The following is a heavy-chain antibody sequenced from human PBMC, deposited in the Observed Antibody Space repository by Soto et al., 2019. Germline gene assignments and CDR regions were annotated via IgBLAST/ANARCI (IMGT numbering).Heavy chain of an antibody. CDR1: GFTFSSYA. CDR2: ISYDGSNK. Sequence: PGGSLRLSCAASGFTFSSYAMHWVRQAPGKGLEWVAVISYDGSNKYYADSVKGRFTISRDNSKNTLYLQMNSLRAEDTAVYNCARGSGISVVRFLEWRTRISSWFDPWGQGTLVTVSS. J-gene: IGHJ5*02. CDR3: ARGSGISVVRFLEWRTRISSWFDP. V-gene: IGHV3-30-3*01. D-gene: IGHD3-3*01.